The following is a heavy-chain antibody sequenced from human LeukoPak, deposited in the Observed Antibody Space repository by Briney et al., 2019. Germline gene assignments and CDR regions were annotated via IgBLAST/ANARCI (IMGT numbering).Heavy chain of an antibody. V-gene: IGHV4-39*07. CDR2: IYYSGST. CDR3: ANLMGGYSYGFLDAFDI. D-gene: IGHD5-18*01. Sequence: SETLSLTCTVSGGSISSSSYYWGWIRQPPGKGLEWIGSIYYSGSTYYNPSLKSRVTISVDTSKNQFSLKLSSVTAADTAVYYCANLMGGYSYGFLDAFDIWGQGTMVTVSS. CDR1: GGSISSSSYY. J-gene: IGHJ3*02.